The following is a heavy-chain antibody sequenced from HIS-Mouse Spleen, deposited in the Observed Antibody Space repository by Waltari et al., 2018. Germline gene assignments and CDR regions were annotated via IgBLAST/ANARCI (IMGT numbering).Heavy chain of an antibody. J-gene: IGHJ4*02. CDR2: ISYDGSNK. CDR3: AKDRGTRILNDANYDSSGDY. V-gene: IGHV3-30*18. Sequence: QVQLVESGGGVVQPGRSLRLSCAASGFTSSSYGMYWVRQAPGTGLEWVAVISYDGSNKYYADSVKGRFTISRDNSKNTLYLQMNSLRAEDTAVYYCAKDRGTRILNDANYDSSGDYWGQGTLVTVSS. CDR1: GFTSSSYG. D-gene: IGHD3-22*01.